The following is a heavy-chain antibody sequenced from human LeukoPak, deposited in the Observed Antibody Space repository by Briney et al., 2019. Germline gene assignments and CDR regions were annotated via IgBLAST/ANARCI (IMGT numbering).Heavy chain of an antibody. D-gene: IGHD3-16*02. CDR2: ISGSGGST. V-gene: IGHV3-23*01. J-gene: IGHJ4*02. CDR3: AKGPSIAAAARSPSNYVWGSYPDY. CDR1: GFTFSSYA. Sequence: TGGSLRLSCAASGFTFSSYAMSWVRQAPGKGLEWVSAISGSGGSTYYADSVKGRITISRDNSKNTLYLQMNSLRAEDTAVYYCAKGPSIAAAARSPSNYVWGSYPDYWGQGTLVTVSS.